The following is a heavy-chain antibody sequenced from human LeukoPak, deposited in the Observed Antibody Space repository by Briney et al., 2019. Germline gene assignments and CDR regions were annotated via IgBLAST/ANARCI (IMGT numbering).Heavy chain of an antibody. J-gene: IGHJ5*02. CDR1: GFTFSSYA. CDR3: ASVRIVLMVYAIRSFDP. CDR2: ISGSGGGT. D-gene: IGHD2-8*01. Sequence: GGSLRLSCAASGFTFSSYAMSWVRQAPGKGLEWVSAISGSGGGTYYADSVKGRFTISRDNSKNTLYLQMNSLRAEDTAVYYCASVRIVLMVYAIRSFDPWGQGTLVTVSS. V-gene: IGHV3-23*01.